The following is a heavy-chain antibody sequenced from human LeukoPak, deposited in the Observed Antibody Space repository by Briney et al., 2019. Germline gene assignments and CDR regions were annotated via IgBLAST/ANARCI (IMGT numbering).Heavy chain of an antibody. CDR3: AKGSVTMVRGAFLPRYNWFDP. D-gene: IGHD3-10*01. J-gene: IGHJ5*02. Sequence: PGGSLRLSCAASGFTFSSYAMSWVRQAPGKGLEWVSAISGSGGSTYYADSVKGRFTISRDNSKNTLYLQMNSLRAEDTAVYYCAKGSVTMVRGAFLPRYNWFDPWGQGTLVTVSS. V-gene: IGHV3-23*01. CDR1: GFTFSSYA. CDR2: ISGSGGST.